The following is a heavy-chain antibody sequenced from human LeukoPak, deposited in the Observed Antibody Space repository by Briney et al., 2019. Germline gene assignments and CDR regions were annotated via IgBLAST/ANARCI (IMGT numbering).Heavy chain of an antibody. Sequence: SETQSLTCTVSGGSISGYYWSWIRQPPGKGLEWIGYIHYSGSTNYNPSLKSRVTMSVDTSRNQFSLKLSSATAADTAVYYRARHALRGGSYDHWGQGTLVSVSS. V-gene: IGHV4-59*08. CDR1: GGSISGYY. D-gene: IGHD1-26*01. CDR2: IHYSGST. CDR3: ARHALRGGSYDH. J-gene: IGHJ5*02.